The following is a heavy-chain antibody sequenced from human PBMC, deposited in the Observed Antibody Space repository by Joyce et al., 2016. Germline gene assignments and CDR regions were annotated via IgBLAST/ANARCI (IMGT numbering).Heavy chain of an antibody. V-gene: IGHV3-21*01. J-gene: IGHJ6*03. Sequence: EVQLVESGGGPVKPGGSLRLSCAASGLTFSCSSMSWIRQAPEKGRECVAAINGNSSFRFHADSVKGRFTVSRDNAKNTLYLQMNSLRVEDTAVCYCGRGGKDYSYSMDVWGQGTTVTVSS. CDR1: GLTFSCSS. CDR2: INGNSSFR. CDR3: GRGGKDYSYSMDV.